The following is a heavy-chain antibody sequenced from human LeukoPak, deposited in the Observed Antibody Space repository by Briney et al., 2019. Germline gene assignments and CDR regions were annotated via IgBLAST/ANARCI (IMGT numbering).Heavy chain of an antibody. Sequence: PGGSLRLSCAASGFTFSSYAMSWVRQAPGKGLEWVSAISGSGGSTYYADSVKGRFTISRDNSKNTLYLQMNSLRAEDTAVYYCAKDQAYSRSWSGSYYGMDVWGQGTTVTVSS. D-gene: IGHD6-13*01. CDR3: AKDQAYSRSWSGSYYGMDV. CDR2: ISGSGGST. J-gene: IGHJ6*02. V-gene: IGHV3-23*01. CDR1: GFTFSSYA.